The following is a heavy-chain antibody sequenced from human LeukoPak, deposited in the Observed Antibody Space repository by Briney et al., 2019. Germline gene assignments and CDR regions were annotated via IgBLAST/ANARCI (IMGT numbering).Heavy chain of an antibody. Sequence: ASVKVSCKASGGTFSSYAISWVRQAPGQGLEWMGRIIPILGIANYAQKFQGRVTITADKSTSTAYMELSSLRSEDTAVYYCARDKAARLHYHYGMDVWGQGTTVTVSS. CDR2: IIPILGIA. CDR3: ARDKAARLHYHYGMDV. V-gene: IGHV1-69*04. J-gene: IGHJ6*02. CDR1: GGTFSSYA. D-gene: IGHD6-6*01.